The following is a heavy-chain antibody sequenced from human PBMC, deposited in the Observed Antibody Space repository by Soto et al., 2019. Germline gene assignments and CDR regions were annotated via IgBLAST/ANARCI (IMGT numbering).Heavy chain of an antibody. CDR3: TAMNDRDAFNI. D-gene: IGHD1-1*01. J-gene: IGHJ3*02. V-gene: IGHV3-15*01. Sequence: KPGGSLRLSCVDSRFTFSTDWMTGVRQAPGRGLEWVGRIKSKADGGTADYAAPVKGRFTISRDDSRNTLYLQMNSLKTEDTAVYYCTAMNDRDAFNIWGPGTMVTVS. CDR1: RFTFSTDW. CDR2: IKSKADGGTA.